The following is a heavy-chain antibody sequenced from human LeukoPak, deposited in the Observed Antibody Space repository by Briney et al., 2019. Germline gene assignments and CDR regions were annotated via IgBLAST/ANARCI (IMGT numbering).Heavy chain of an antibody. D-gene: IGHD3-22*01. CDR3: ARDVLSSRYDSSGMGSFDY. CDR1: GGTFSSYA. J-gene: IGHJ4*02. Sequence: SVKVSCKASGGTFSSYAISWVRQAPGQGLEWMGRIIPIFGIANYAQKFQGRVTITADKSTSTAYMELSSLRSEDTAVYYCARDVLSSRYDSSGMGSFDYWGQGTLATVSS. CDR2: IIPIFGIA. V-gene: IGHV1-69*04.